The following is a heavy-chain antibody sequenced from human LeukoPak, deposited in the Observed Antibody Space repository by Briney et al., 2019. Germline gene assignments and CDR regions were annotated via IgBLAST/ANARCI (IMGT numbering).Heavy chain of an antibody. CDR1: GFTFSSYS. CDR3: ARDVLGSSWYDY. J-gene: IGHJ4*02. CDR2: ISSSSSYI. Sequence: GGSLRLSCAASGFTFSSYSMNWVRQAPGKGLEWVSSISSSSSYIYYADSVKGRFTISRDNAKNSLYLQMNSLRAEDTAVYYCARDVLGSSWYDYWGQGTLVTVSS. V-gene: IGHV3-21*01. D-gene: IGHD6-13*01.